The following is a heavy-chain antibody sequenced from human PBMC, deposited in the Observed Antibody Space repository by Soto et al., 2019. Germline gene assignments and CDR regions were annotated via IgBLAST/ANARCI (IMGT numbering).Heavy chain of an antibody. CDR3: AKSSGDSCYSAIIF. J-gene: IGHJ4*02. CDR2: ISGSGGST. V-gene: IGHV3-23*01. CDR1: GFTFSSYA. D-gene: IGHD2-15*01. Sequence: GGSLRLSCAASGFTFSSYAMSWVRQAPGKGLEWVSVISGSGGSTYFADSVKGRFTISRDNSKNTLYLQMNSLRVEDTAVYYCAKSSGDSCYSAIIFWGQGTLVTVSS.